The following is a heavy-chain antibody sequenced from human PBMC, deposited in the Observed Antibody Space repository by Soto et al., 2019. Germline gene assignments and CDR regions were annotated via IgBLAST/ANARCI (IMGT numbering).Heavy chain of an antibody. CDR2: IYYSGST. CDR3: ASNIVLVPAAKRDYYGMDV. Sequence: SETLSLTCTVSGGSISSSSYYWGWIRQPPGKGLEWIGSIYYSGSTYYNTSLKSRVTISVDTSKNQFSLKLSSVTAADTAVYYCASNIVLVPAAKRDYYGMDVWGQGTTVTVSS. V-gene: IGHV4-39*01. J-gene: IGHJ6*02. CDR1: GGSISSSSYY. D-gene: IGHD2-2*01.